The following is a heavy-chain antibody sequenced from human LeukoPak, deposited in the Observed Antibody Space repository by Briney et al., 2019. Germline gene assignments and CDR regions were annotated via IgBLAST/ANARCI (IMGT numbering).Heavy chain of an antibody. J-gene: IGHJ4*02. Sequence: PSETLSLTCTVSGGSISSGDYYWSWIRQPPGKGLEWIGYIYYSGSTYYNPSLKSRVTISVDTSKNQFSLKLNSVTAADTAVYYCARLQGGRSGYYPFNQWGQGTLSPSPQ. CDR3: ARLQGGRSGYYPFNQ. V-gene: IGHV4-30-4*01. D-gene: IGHD3-22*01. CDR2: IYYSGST. CDR1: GGSISSGDYY.